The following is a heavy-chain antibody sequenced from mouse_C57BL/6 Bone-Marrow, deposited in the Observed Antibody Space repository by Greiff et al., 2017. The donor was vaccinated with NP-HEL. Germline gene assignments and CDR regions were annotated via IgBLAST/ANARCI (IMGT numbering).Heavy chain of an antibody. D-gene: IGHD1-1*01. J-gene: IGHJ3*01. CDR1: GYSITSGYD. V-gene: IGHV3-1*01. CDR2: ISYSGST. Sequence: EVQLQESGPGMVKPSQSLSLTCTVTGYSITSGYDWHWIRHFPGNKLEWMGYISYSGSTNYNPSLKSRISITHDTSKNHFFLKLNSVTTEDTATYYCARGGDYYGRFAYWGQGTLVTVSA. CDR3: ARGGDYYGRFAY.